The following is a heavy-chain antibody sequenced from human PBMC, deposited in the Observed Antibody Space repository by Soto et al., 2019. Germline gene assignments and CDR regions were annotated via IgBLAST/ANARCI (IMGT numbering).Heavy chain of an antibody. V-gene: IGHV5-51*01. CDR3: ARAIQDIVVVPAASYWFDP. J-gene: IGHJ5*02. Sequence: GESLKISCKGSGYSFTSYWIGWVRQMPGKGLEWMGIIYPGDSDTRYSPSFQGQVTISADKSISTAYLQWSSLKASDTAMYYCARAIQDIVVVPAASYWFDPWGQGTLVTVSS. CDR1: GYSFTSYW. D-gene: IGHD2-2*01. CDR2: IYPGDSDT.